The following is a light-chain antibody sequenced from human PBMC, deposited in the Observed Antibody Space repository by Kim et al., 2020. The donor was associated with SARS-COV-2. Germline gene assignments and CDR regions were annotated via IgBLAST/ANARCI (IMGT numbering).Light chain of an antibody. J-gene: IGKJ5*01. CDR1: QSLSSGY. CDR2: DTF. Sequence: EIVLTQSPGTLSLSPGESATLSGRASQSLSSGYIAWYQQKPGQAPRLLIYDTFNTATGIPDRFSGSGSGTDFTLTIRRLEPEDFAVYFCQHYAGSPPITFGQGTRLEIK. CDR3: QHYAGSPPIT. V-gene: IGKV3-20*01.